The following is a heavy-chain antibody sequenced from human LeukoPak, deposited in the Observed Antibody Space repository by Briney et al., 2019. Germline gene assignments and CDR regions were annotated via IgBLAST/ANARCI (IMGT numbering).Heavy chain of an antibody. CDR3: ARDSRLPAVGADY. CDR1: GFTVSSNY. D-gene: IGHD2-2*01. J-gene: IGHJ4*02. V-gene: IGHV3-66*01. CDR2: IYSAGST. Sequence: GGSLRLSCAASGFTVSSNYKSWVRQAPGKGLEWVSVIYSAGSTYYADSVKGRFTISRDDSKNTLYLQMNSLRAEDTAVYYCARDSRLPAVGADYWGQGTLVTVSS.